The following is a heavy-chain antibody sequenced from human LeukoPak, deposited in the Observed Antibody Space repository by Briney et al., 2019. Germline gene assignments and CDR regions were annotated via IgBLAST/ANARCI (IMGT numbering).Heavy chain of an antibody. V-gene: IGHV5-51*01. CDR3: ASLRVGATVPYWYFDL. Sequence: GESLKISCKGSGYSFTSYWIGWVRRMPGKGLEWMGIIYPGDSDTRYSPSFQGQVTISADKSISTAYLQWSSLKASDTAMYYCASLRVGATVPYWYFDLWGRGTLVTVSS. D-gene: IGHD1-26*01. CDR2: IYPGDSDT. CDR1: GYSFTSYW. J-gene: IGHJ2*01.